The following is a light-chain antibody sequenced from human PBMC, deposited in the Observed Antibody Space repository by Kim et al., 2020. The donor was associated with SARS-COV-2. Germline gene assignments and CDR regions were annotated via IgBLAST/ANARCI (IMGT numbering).Light chain of an antibody. Sequence: PGQSVTISCTGTSSDVGAYIYVSWYQQQAGKAPKLIIYEVNKRPSGVPDRFSGSKSGNTASLTVSGLQAEDEADYYCGAYAGSSSLFGGGTKLTVL. CDR3: GAYAGSSSL. CDR2: EVN. V-gene: IGLV2-8*01. J-gene: IGLJ2*01. CDR1: SSDVGAYIY.